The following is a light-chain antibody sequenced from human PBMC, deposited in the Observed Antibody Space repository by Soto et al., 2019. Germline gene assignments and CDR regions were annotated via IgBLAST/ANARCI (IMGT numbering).Light chain of an antibody. CDR1: QSVSSN. V-gene: IGKV3-20*01. J-gene: IGKJ4*01. CDR3: QRYGSSPLT. CDR2: GAS. Sequence: EIVMRQSPATLSVSPGERATLSCRASQSVSSNLAWYQQKPCQAPRLLIYGASRRATGIPDRFRGSGSGTDFTLTISRLEPDDFAVYYCQRYGSSPLTFGGGTKVDIK.